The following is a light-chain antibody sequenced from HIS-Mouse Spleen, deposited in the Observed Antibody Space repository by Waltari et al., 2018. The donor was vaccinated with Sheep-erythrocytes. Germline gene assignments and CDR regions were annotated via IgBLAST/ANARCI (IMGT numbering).Light chain of an antibody. Sequence: DLQMSQAPSSVSASVVARVTIHRRARQGISSWLAWYQQKPGKAPTLLIYAASSLQTGVPSRFSGSGSGTDFTLTISRLQPEDFAAYYCQQANSFPITFGQGTRLEIK. J-gene: IGKJ5*01. CDR2: AAS. CDR3: QQANSFPIT. V-gene: IGKV1-12*01. CDR1: QGISSW.